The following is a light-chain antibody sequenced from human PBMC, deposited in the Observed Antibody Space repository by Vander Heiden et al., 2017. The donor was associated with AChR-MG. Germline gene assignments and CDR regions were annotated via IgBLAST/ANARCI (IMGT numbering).Light chain of an antibody. J-gene: IGLJ3*02. CDR3: AAWDDNLDGLWV. CDR2: SDN. Sequence: QSVLTQPPPASGPPGQRVTISCSGGSSNIGRNTVNWYQHLPGTAPKLLIFSDNQRPSGVPDRFSGSKSGTSASLAISGLQSEDEADYFCAAWDDNLDGLWVFGGGTTLTVL. CDR1: SSNIGRNT. V-gene: IGLV1-44*01.